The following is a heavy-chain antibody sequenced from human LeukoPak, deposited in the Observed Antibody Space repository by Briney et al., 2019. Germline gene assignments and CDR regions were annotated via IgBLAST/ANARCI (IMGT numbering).Heavy chain of an antibody. CDR2: ISAYNGNT. J-gene: IGHJ5*02. CDR1: GYTFTSYG. D-gene: IGHD3-9*01. V-gene: IGHV1-18*01. CDR3: AREAFDWLLSGWFDP. Sequence: ASVMVSCKTSGYTFTSYGISWVRQAPGQGLEWMGWISAYNGNTNYAQKVQGRVTMTTDTSTSTAYMELRSLRSDDTAVYYCAREAFDWLLSGWFDPWGQGTLVTVSS.